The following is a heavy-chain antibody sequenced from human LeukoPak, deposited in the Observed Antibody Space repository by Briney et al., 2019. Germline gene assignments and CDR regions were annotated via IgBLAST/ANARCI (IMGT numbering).Heavy chain of an antibody. CDR1: GFTFSSYA. J-gene: IGHJ4*02. Sequence: GGPLRLSCAASGFTFSSYAMSWVRQAPGKGLEWVSAISGSGGSTYYADSVKGRFTISRDNSKNTLYLQMNSLRAEDTAVYYCAKGPYYYDSSAFDYWGQGTLVTVSS. CDR2: ISGSGGST. D-gene: IGHD3-22*01. CDR3: AKGPYYYDSSAFDY. V-gene: IGHV3-23*01.